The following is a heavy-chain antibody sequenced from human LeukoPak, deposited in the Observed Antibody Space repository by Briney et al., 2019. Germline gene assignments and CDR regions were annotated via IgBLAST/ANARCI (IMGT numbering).Heavy chain of an antibody. CDR2: INPYNINT. Sequence: ASVKVSCKASGYTFTDYYMHWVRQAPGQGLEWMGWINPYNINTLYSARFQGRVIMTRDTSTSTVYMELRGLRSDDTAVYFCAREDRNAFDIWGQGTM. D-gene: IGHD1-14*01. V-gene: IGHV1-2*02. J-gene: IGHJ3*02. CDR1: GYTFTDYY. CDR3: AREDRNAFDI.